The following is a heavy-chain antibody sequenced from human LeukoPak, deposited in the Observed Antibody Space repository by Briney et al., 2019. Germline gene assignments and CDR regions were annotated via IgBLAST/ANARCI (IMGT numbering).Heavy chain of an antibody. Sequence: PGGSLRLSCAASGFTFSSYGMHWVRQAPGKGLEWVAVISYDGSNKYYADSVKGRFTISRDNSKNTLYLQMNSLRAEDTAVYYCAEDSRRYCSGGSCYGGRGYYYYYGMDVWGQGTTVTVSS. CDR3: AEDSRRYCSGGSCYGGRGYYYYYGMDV. V-gene: IGHV3-30*18. CDR2: ISYDGSNK. D-gene: IGHD2-15*01. CDR1: GFTFSSYG. J-gene: IGHJ6*02.